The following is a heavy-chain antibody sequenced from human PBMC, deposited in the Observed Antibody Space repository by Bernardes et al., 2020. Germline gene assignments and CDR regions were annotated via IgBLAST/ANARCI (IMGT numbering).Heavy chain of an antibody. Sequence: SETLSLTCTVSGGSISSGGYYWSWIRQHPGKGLEWIGYIYYSGSTYYNPSLKSRVTISVDTSKNQFSLKLSSVTAADTAVYYCARERLAAAGPTHFRYGMDVWGQGTTVTVSS. D-gene: IGHD6-13*01. CDR3: ARERLAAAGPTHFRYGMDV. J-gene: IGHJ6*02. CDR2: IYYSGST. CDR1: GGSISSGGYY. V-gene: IGHV4-31*03.